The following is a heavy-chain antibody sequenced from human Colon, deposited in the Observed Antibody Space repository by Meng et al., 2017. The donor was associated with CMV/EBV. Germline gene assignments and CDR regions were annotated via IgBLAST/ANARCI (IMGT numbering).Heavy chain of an antibody. J-gene: IGHJ6*02. Sequence: GGSLRLSCAASAFTFSRYWMAWVRQAPGKGLEWVANIKEDGSEEYYLDSVKGRFTISRDNAKNSLYLQMNSLRAEHTAVYYCARDQQPPHYYDNGGYRAYYGLDVWGQGTAVTVSS. CDR1: AFTFSRYW. D-gene: IGHD3-22*01. V-gene: IGHV3-7*01. CDR3: ARDQQPPHYYDNGGYRAYYGLDV. CDR2: IKEDGSEE.